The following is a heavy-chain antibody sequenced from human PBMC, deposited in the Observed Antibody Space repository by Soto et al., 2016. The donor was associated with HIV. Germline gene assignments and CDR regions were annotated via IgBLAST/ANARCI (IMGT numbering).Heavy chain of an antibody. J-gene: IGHJ5*01. CDR2: IRSKANNYAT. CDR1: GFTFSASA. Sequence: EVQLVESGGGVVQPGGSLKLFCEASGFTFSASAIHWVRQASGKGLEWLGRIRSKANNYATSYAVSLKGRFTVSRDESKNMAYLEMKDLKTEDTAVYYCARVGVAWFDSWGQGTLVTSPQ. D-gene: IGHD2-15*01. V-gene: IGHV3-73*01. CDR3: ARVGVAWFDS.